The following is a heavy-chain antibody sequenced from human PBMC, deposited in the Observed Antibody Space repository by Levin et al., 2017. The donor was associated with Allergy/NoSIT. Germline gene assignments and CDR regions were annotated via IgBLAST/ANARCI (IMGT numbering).Heavy chain of an antibody. Sequence: SGESLKISCAASGFTFSSYGMHWVRQAPGKGLEWVAVIWYDGSNKYYADSVKGRFTISRDNSKNTLYLQMNSLRAEDTAVYYCARDRTPVWDIVVVPAAWGWGQGTLVTVSS. CDR1: GFTFSSYG. CDR3: ARDRTPVWDIVVVPAAWG. CDR2: IWYDGSNK. J-gene: IGHJ4*02. V-gene: IGHV3-33*01. D-gene: IGHD2-2*01.